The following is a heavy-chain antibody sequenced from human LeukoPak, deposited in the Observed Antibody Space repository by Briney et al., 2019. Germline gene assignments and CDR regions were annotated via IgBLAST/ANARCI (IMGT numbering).Heavy chain of an antibody. CDR1: GFTFSSYA. Sequence: PSETLSLTCTASGFTFSSYAMHWVRQAPGKGLEWVAVISYDGSNKYYADSVKGRFTISRDNSKNTLYLQMNSLRAEDTAVYYCARETQWLEDYYYGMDVWGQGTTVTVSS. CDR3: ARETQWLEDYYYGMDV. CDR2: ISYDGSNK. J-gene: IGHJ6*02. V-gene: IGHV3-30-3*01. D-gene: IGHD6-19*01.